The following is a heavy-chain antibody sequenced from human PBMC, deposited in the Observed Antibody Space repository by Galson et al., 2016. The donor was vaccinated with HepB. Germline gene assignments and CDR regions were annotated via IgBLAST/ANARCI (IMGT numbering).Heavy chain of an antibody. V-gene: IGHV3-11*06. J-gene: IGHJ6*03. CDR1: GFTFNDYY. D-gene: IGHD5-24*01. CDR2: IGSSSNTYT. CDR3: ARLPHNYYYYMDV. Sequence: SLRLSCAASGFTFNDYYMTWIRQAPGKGLEWVSYIGSSSNTYTNYADSVRGRFTISRDNAKNSLYLQMNSLRAEDTAVYYCARLPHNYYYYMDVWGKGTTVTVSS.